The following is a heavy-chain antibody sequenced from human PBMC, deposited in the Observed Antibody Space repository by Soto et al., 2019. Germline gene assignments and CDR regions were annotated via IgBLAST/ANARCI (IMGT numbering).Heavy chain of an antibody. Sequence: SETLSLTCTVSGGSIRSYYWNWIRQPPGKGLEWIGYISYSGSTNYNPSLKSRVTISVDTSKNQFSLKLSSVTAADTAVYYCAGHVSYASWFYPWGQGTLVTVSS. CDR1: GGSIRSYY. CDR2: ISYSGST. CDR3: AGHVSYASWFYP. J-gene: IGHJ5*02. V-gene: IGHV4-59*08. D-gene: IGHD2-2*01.